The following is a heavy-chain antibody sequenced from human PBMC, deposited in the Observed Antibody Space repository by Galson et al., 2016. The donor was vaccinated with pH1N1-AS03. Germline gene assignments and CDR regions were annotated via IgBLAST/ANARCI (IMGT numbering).Heavy chain of an antibody. CDR3: TRIKGGGNSDGFDI. J-gene: IGHJ3*02. CDR1: GFTFRSYW. Sequence: SLRLSCAASGFTFRSYWMTWVRQAPGKGLEWVANIKQDGSENYSLDSVKGRFTISRDNVENSVYLQLNSLKGEDTAMYYCTRIKGGGNSDGFDIWGLGTKVIVSS. D-gene: IGHD4-23*01. CDR2: IKQDGSEN. V-gene: IGHV3-7*01.